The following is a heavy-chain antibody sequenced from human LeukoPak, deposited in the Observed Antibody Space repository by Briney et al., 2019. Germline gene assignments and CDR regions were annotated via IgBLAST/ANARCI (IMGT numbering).Heavy chain of an antibody. CDR3: ARAGLYSSSSGYWFDP. D-gene: IGHD6-6*01. Sequence: ETLSLTXXXXGGSXXSXYWSWIRXPPGKGLEWIGYIYYSGSTNYNPSLKSRVTISVDTSKNQFSLNLSSVTAADTAVYYCARAGLYSSSSGYWFDPWGQGTLVTVSS. V-gene: IGHV4-59*01. CDR1: GGSXXSXY. CDR2: IYYSGST. J-gene: IGHJ5*02.